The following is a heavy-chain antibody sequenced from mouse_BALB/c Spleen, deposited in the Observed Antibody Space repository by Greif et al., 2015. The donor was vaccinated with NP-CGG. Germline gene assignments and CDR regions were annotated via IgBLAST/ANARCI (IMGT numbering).Heavy chain of an antibody. CDR3: ASHGSSHWYFDV. CDR2: ISYSGST. D-gene: IGHD1-1*01. V-gene: IGHV3-8*02. CDR1: GDSITSGY. J-gene: IGHJ1*01. Sequence: EVKLQESGPSLVKPSQTLSLTCSVTGDSITSGYWNWIRKFPGNKLEYMGYISYSGSTYYNPSLKSRISITRDTSKNXYYLQLNSVTTEDTATYYCASHGSSHWYFDVWGAGTTVTVSS.